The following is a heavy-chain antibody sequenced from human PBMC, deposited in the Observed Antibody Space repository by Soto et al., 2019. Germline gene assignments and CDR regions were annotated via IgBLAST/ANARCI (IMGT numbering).Heavy chain of an antibody. J-gene: IGHJ4*02. CDR1: GFTFSSYA. V-gene: IGHV3-23*01. D-gene: IGHD2-2*01. CDR3: AKGRGYCSSTSCYVGSDY. Sequence: EVQLSESGGGLVQPGGSLRLSCAASGFTFSSYAMSWVRQAPGKGLEWVSAISGSGGSTYYADSVKGRFTISRDNSKNTLYLQMNSLRAEDTAVYYCAKGRGYCSSTSCYVGSDYWGQGTLVTVSS. CDR2: ISGSGGST.